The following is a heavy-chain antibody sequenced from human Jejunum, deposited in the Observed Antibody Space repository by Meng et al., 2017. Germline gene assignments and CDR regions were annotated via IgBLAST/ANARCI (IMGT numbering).Heavy chain of an antibody. CDR1: GGSMNSAGHY. CDR2: IHYSGGT. CDR3: ARATAGNSEYFQN. V-gene: IGHV4-31*03. D-gene: IGHD4-23*01. Sequence: QKSAPGLLRPAQTLSCTCTVSGGSMNSAGHYWSWIRQDPGKGLEWIGYIHYSGGTYYNPSLKSRVTISVDTSKNQFSLKLNSVSAADTAVYYCARATAGNSEYFQNWGQGTLVTVSS. J-gene: IGHJ1*01.